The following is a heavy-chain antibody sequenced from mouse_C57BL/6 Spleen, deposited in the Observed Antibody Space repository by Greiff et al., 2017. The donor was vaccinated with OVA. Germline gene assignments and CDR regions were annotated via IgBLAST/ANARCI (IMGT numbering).Heavy chain of an antibody. CDR3: ARRSYYGSSYYWYFDV. V-gene: IGHV1-26*01. CDR2: INPNNGGT. D-gene: IGHD1-1*01. J-gene: IGHJ1*03. CDR1: GYTFTDYY. Sequence: EVQLQQSGPELVKPGASVKISCKASGYTFTDYYMNWVKQSHGKSLEWIGDINPNNGGTSYNQKFKGKATLTVDKSSSTVYMELRSLTSEDSAVYYCARRSYYGSSYYWYFDVWGTGTTVTVSS.